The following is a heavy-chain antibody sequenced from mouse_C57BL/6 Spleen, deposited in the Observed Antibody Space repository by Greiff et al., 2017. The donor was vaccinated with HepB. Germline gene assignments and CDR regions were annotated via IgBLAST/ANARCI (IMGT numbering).Heavy chain of an antibody. CDR2: IYPGDGDT. V-gene: IGHV1-80*01. CDR3: ASHGGTGYYFDY. Sequence: VQLQESGAELVKPGASVKISCKASGYAFSSYWMNWVKQRPGKGLEWIGQIYPGDGDTNYNGKFKGKATLTADKSSRTAYMQLSSLTSEDSAVYFCASHGGTGYYFDYWGQGTTLTVSS. D-gene: IGHD4-1*01. CDR1: GYAFSSYW. J-gene: IGHJ2*01.